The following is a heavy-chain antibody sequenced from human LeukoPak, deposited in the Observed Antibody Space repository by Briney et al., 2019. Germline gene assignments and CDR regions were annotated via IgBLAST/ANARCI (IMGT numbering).Heavy chain of an antibody. J-gene: IGHJ6*02. V-gene: IGHV4-59*08. CDR1: GGSISSYY. D-gene: IGHD1-26*01. CDR3: ARDSGSYFPYYYYGMDV. Sequence: SETLSLTCTVSGGSISSYYWSWIRQPPGKGPEWIGYIYYSGSTNYNPSLKSRVTISVDTSKNQFSLKLSSVTAADTAVYYCARDSGSYFPYYYYGMDVWGQGTTVTVSS. CDR2: IYYSGST.